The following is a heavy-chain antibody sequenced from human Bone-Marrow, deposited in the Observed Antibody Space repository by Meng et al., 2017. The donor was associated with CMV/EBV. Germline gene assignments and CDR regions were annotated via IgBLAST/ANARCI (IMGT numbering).Heavy chain of an antibody. V-gene: IGHV3-23*01. D-gene: IGHD4-17*01. CDR3: AKDLEIYGDSPRGFDY. Sequence: RGSLTPSRAAARFTFSNLAMSWVRQAPGKGLEWVSSVSASGGKTYYADSVRGRFTISRDNSKKTLYLQMNSLRAEDTAVYYCAKDLEIYGDSPRGFDYWGQGTLVTVSS. CDR1: RFTFSNLA. CDR2: VSASGGKT. J-gene: IGHJ4*02.